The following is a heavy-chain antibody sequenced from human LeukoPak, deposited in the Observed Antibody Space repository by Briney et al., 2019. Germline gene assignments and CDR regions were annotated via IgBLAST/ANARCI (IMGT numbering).Heavy chain of an antibody. D-gene: IGHD4-17*01. Sequence: PSETLSLTCTVSGGSISSDFYHWDWIRQPPGKALEWIGYIYSSVSSNYNPSLKSRVTMSVDTSKNQFSLKLSSVTAADTAVYYCARGPTLTTDYWGQGTLVTVSS. CDR1: GGSISSDFYH. J-gene: IGHJ4*02. CDR2: IYSSVSS. CDR3: ARGPTLTTDY. V-gene: IGHV4-61*01.